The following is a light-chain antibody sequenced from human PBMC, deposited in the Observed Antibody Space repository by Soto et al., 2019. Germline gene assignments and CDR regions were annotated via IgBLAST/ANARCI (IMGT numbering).Light chain of an antibody. V-gene: IGKV1-39*01. Sequence: DIQMTQSPSSLSASVGDRVTITCRASQSISSYLNWYQQKPGKAPKLLIYAASSLQSGVPSRFSGSGSGTDFTLTISRLQPEDFATYYCQQSYSTSRFTFGPGTKVDIK. J-gene: IGKJ3*01. CDR2: AAS. CDR1: QSISSY. CDR3: QQSYSTSRFT.